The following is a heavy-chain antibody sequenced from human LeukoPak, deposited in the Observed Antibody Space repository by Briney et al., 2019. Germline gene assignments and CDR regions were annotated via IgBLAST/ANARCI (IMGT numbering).Heavy chain of an antibody. CDR1: GFTFSSYS. CDR3: ARVGYDCSGGSCYSGYFDY. D-gene: IGHD2-15*01. Sequence: GGSLRLSCSASGFTFSSYSMNWVRQAPGQGLEGVSYICSSSSTIYYADSVKGRFTISRGNAKNSLYLQMNSLRAEDTAVYYCARVGYDCSGGSCYSGYFDYWGQGTLVTVSS. J-gene: IGHJ4*02. CDR2: ICSSSSTI. V-gene: IGHV3-48*04.